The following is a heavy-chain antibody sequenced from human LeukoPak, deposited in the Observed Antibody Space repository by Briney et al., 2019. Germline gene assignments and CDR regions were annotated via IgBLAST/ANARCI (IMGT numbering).Heavy chain of an antibody. CDR2: IKQDGSEK. V-gene: IGHV3-7*01. J-gene: IGHJ4*02. CDR3: AREVILTGYPGVFDY. CDR1: GFTLSSYW. Sequence: GGSLRLSCAASGFTLSSYWMSWVRQAPGKGLEWVANIKQDGSEKYYVDSVKGRFTISRDNGKNSLYLQMNSLRAEDTAVYYCAREVILTGYPGVFDYWGQGTLVTVSS. D-gene: IGHD3-9*01.